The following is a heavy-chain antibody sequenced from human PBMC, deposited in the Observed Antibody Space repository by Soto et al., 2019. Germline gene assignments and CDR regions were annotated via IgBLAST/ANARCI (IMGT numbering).Heavy chain of an antibody. CDR3: ARGLSTGHSSSWYLIPLDY. CDR2: ISYDGSNK. J-gene: IGHJ4*02. Sequence: PGGSLRLSCAASGFTFSSYAMHWVRQAPGKGLEWVAVISYDGSNKYYADSVKGRFTISRDNSKNTLYLQMNSLRAEDTAVYYCARGLSTGHSSSWYLIPLDYWGQGTLVIVSS. CDR1: GFTFSSYA. V-gene: IGHV3-30-3*01. D-gene: IGHD6-13*01.